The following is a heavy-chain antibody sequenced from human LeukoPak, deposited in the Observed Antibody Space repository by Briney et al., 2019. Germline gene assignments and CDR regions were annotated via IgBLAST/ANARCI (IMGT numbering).Heavy chain of an antibody. V-gene: IGHV4-59*01. CDR2: IYYSGST. J-gene: IGHJ6*02. Sequence: SETLSLTCTVSGGSISSYYWSWIRQPPGKGLEWIGYIYYSGSTNYNPSLKSRVTILVDTSKNQFSLKLSSVTAADTAVYYCARVGASSGWWDYYYYGMDVWGQGTTVTVSS. CDR3: ARVGASSGWWDYYYYGMDV. D-gene: IGHD6-19*01. CDR1: GGSISSYY.